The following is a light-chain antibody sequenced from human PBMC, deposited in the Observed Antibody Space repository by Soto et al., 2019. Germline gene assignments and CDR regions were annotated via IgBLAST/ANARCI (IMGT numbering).Light chain of an antibody. CDR3: QQHSDVAT. V-gene: IGKV1-5*03. CDR2: KAS. CDR1: KSISLW. Sequence: DIQMTQATSTLSASVGDRVTITCRAIKSISLWLAWYQQKPGAAPKLLIYKASTLETGVPSRFSGSGSGTEFTLTISNLQPDDFAPYYCQQHSDVATFGQGTQVETK. J-gene: IGKJ1*01.